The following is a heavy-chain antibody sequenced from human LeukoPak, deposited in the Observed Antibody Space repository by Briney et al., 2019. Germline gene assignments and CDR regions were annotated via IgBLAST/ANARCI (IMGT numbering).Heavy chain of an antibody. J-gene: IGHJ4*02. V-gene: IGHV1-69*01. CDR2: IIPIFGAA. CDR3: ARGPAPSYDFWSGEPDDY. Sequence: SVKVSCKASGGTFSSYAISWVRQAPGQGLEWMGGIIPIFGAANYAQKFQGRVTITADESTSTAYMELSSLRSEDTAVYYCARGPAPSYDFWSGEPDDYWGQGTLVTVSS. CDR1: GGTFSSYA. D-gene: IGHD3-3*01.